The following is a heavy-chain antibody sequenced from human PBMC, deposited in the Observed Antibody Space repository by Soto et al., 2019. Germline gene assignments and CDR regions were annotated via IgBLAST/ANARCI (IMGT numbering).Heavy chain of an antibody. V-gene: IGHV3-66*01. CDR1: EFTLSGHF. Sequence: EVQLLESGGGLAQPGGSRRLSCAASEFTLSGHFMSWVRQPPGKGLEWVSIMFSGGSTDYADSVKGRFIISRDNSKNILYLQMNNLRAEDTATYYCAKSYGSGSYHWGQGALVIVSS. J-gene: IGHJ5*02. CDR3: AKSYGSGSYH. D-gene: IGHD3-10*01. CDR2: MFSGGST.